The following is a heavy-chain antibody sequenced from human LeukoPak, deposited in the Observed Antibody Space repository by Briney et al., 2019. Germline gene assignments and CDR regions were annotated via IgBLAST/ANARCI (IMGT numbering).Heavy chain of an antibody. CDR2: ISAYNGNT. CDR3: ARDRSVGSGSYDAFDI. Sequence: ASVKVSCKASGYTFTSYGISWVRQAPGQGLEWMGWISAYNGNTNYAQKFQGRVTITRDTSASTAYMELSSLRSEDTAVYYCARDRSVGSGSYDAFDIWGQGTMVTVSS. D-gene: IGHD3-10*01. V-gene: IGHV1-18*01. CDR1: GYTFTSYG. J-gene: IGHJ3*02.